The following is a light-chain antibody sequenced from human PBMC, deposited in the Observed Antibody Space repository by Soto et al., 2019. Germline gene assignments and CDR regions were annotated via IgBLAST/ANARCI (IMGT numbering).Light chain of an antibody. CDR3: SSYAGRNNLI. V-gene: IGLV2-8*01. Sequence: QSVLTQPPSASGSPGQSVTISCTGTSSDVGGYNYVSWYQQHPGKAPKLLIYEVSQRPSGVPARFSGSKSGNTASLTVSGLQAEDEADYYCSSYAGRNNLIFGGGTKLTV. CDR1: SSDVGGYNY. J-gene: IGLJ2*01. CDR2: EVS.